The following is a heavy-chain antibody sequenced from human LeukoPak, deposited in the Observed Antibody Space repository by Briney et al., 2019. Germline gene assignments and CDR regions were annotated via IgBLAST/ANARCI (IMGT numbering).Heavy chain of an antibody. J-gene: IGHJ2*01. V-gene: IGHV3-33*01. CDR2: IWYDGSNK. CDR3: ARDPRASTITWEYWYFDL. CDR1: GFTFSSYG. Sequence: PGGSLRLSCAASGFTFSSYGMHWVRQAPGKGLEWVAVIWYDGSNKYYADPVEGRFTISRDNAKNSLYLQMNSLRAEDTAVYYCARDPRASTITWEYWYFDLWGRGTLVTVSS. D-gene: IGHD5/OR15-5a*01.